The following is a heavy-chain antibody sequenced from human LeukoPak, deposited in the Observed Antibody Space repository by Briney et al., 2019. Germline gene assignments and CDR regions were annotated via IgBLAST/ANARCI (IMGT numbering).Heavy chain of an antibody. D-gene: IGHD7-27*01. V-gene: IGHV3-23*01. CDR3: ARDLNWETY. J-gene: IGHJ4*02. CDR2: ISGSGGST. CDR1: GFTFSSYA. Sequence: GGSLRLSCAASGFTFSSYAMSWVRQAPGKGLEWVSAISGSGGSTYYADTVKGRFTISRDNATNSLYLQINSLRAEDAAVYYCARDLNWETYWGQGTLVSVSS.